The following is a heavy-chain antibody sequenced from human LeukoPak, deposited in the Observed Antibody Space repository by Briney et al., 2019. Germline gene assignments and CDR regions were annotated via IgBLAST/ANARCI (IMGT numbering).Heavy chain of an antibody. CDR1: GFTFSSYG. V-gene: IGHV3-30*18. Sequence: GGSLRLSGAASGFTFSSYGMHWVRQAPGKGLEWVAVISYDGSKKYYADSVKGRFIISRDNSKNTLYLQMNSLRAEDTAVYYCAKDQREDMIVVLITLEIDNWGLGTLVTVSS. D-gene: IGHD3-22*01. CDR2: ISYDGSKK. CDR3: AKDQREDMIVVLITLEIDN. J-gene: IGHJ4*02.